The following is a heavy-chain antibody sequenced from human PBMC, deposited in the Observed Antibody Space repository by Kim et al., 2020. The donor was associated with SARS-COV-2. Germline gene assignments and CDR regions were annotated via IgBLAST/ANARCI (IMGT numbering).Heavy chain of an antibody. V-gene: IGHV4-31*03. CDR2: IYYSGST. CDR3: ARTLLGSGWYGYFDY. Sequence: SETLSPTCTVSGGSISSGGYYWSWIRQHPGKGLEWIGYIYYSGSTYYNPSLKSRVTISVDTSKNQFSLKLSSVTAADTAVYYCARTLLGSGWYGYFDYWGQGTLVTVSS. D-gene: IGHD6-19*01. J-gene: IGHJ4*02. CDR1: GGSISSGGYY.